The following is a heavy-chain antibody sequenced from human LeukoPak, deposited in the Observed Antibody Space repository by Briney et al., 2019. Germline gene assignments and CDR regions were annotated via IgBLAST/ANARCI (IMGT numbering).Heavy chain of an antibody. Sequence: ASVKVSCKASGYTFTSYYMHWVRQAPGQGLEWMGIINPSGGSTSYAQKFQGRVTMTRDTSTSTVYMELSSLRSEDTAVYYCARDSEVRSAHTTYCGGDCYPTNFWDYWGQGTLVTVSS. V-gene: IGHV1-46*01. CDR1: GYTFTSYY. J-gene: IGHJ4*02. CDR3: ARDSEVRSAHTTYCGGDCYPTNFWDY. CDR2: INPSGGST. D-gene: IGHD2-21*02.